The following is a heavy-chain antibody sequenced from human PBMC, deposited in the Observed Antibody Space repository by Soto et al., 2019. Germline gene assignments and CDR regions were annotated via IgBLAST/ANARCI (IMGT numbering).Heavy chain of an antibody. CDR3: ARDPHYGSGSYYIYYGMDV. D-gene: IGHD3-10*01. CDR2: IIPIFGTA. CDR1: GGTFSSYA. Sequence: ASVKVSCKASGGTFSSYAIGWVRQAPGQGLEWMGGIIPIFGTANYAQKFQGRVTITADESTSTAYMELSSLRSEDTAVYYCARDPHYGSGSYYIYYGMDVWGQGTTVTVSS. V-gene: IGHV1-69*13. J-gene: IGHJ6*02.